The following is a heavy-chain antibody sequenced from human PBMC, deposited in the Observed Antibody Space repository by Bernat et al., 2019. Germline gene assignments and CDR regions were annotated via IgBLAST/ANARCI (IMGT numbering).Heavy chain of an antibody. D-gene: IGHD3-9*01. CDR2: ISYDGSNK. V-gene: IGHV3-30-3*01. CDR1: GFTFSSYA. CDR3: ARELAADIPSFSIYYYYYGMDV. J-gene: IGHJ6*02. Sequence: QVQLVESGGGVVQPGRSLRLSCAASGFTFSSYAMHWVRQAPGKGLEWVAVISYDGSNKYYADSVKGRFTISRDNSKNTLYLQMNSLRAEDTAVYYCARELAADIPSFSIYYYYYGMDVCGQGTTVTVSS.